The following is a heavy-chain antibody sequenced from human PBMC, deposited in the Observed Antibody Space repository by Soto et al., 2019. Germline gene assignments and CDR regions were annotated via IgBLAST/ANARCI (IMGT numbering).Heavy chain of an antibody. CDR2: IIPIFGTA. CDR3: ARVPAAAGIGSRDY. Sequence: SVKASSEDSGVTFSSYALSWVRQAPGQGLEWMGGIIPIFGTANYAQKFQGRVTITADESTSTAYMELSSLRSEDTAVYYCARVPAAAGIGSRDYWGQGTLVTVSS. V-gene: IGHV1-69*01. D-gene: IGHD6-13*01. CDR1: GVTFSSYA. J-gene: IGHJ4*02.